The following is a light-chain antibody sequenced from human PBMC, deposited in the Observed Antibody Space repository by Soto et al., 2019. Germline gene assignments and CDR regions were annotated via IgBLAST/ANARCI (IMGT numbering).Light chain of an antibody. Sequence: QSALTQPPSVSGAPGQRVTISCTGSSTNIGARYDVHWYQQLPGAAPKLLISGNNNRPSGVPDRFSGSNSGTSASLAITGLQAEDEADYYCQSYDSSLSGHVVFGGGTKLTVL. CDR1: STNIGARYD. J-gene: IGLJ2*01. CDR2: GNN. CDR3: QSYDSSLSGHVV. V-gene: IGLV1-40*01.